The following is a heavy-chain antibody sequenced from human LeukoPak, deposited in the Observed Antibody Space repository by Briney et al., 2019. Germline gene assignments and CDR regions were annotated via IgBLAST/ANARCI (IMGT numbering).Heavy chain of an antibody. Sequence: GGSLRLSCAASGFTFSSYWMSWVRQAPGKGLEWVANIKQDGSEKYYVDSVKGRFTISRDNAKNSLYLQMNSLRAEDTAVYYCAATPPKYSSDLDAFDIWGQGTMVTVSS. V-gene: IGHV3-7*01. CDR1: GFTFSSYW. CDR3: AATPPKYSSDLDAFDI. CDR2: IKQDGSEK. D-gene: IGHD6-19*01. J-gene: IGHJ3*02.